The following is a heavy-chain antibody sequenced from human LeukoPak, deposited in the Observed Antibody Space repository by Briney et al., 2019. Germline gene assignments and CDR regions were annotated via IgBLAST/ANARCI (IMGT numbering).Heavy chain of an antibody. Sequence: HSGGSLRLSCVASGFTFSTYGMHWVRQAPGKGLEWVAIISYDGSNKYYGDSVKGRFTISRDNSKNTLYLQMNSLRAEDTAVYYCAKARQKYYYDSSGYSVDYWGQGTLVTVSS. CDR3: AKARQKYYYDSSGYSVDY. J-gene: IGHJ4*02. D-gene: IGHD3-22*01. V-gene: IGHV3-30*18. CDR1: GFTFSTYG. CDR2: ISYDGSNK.